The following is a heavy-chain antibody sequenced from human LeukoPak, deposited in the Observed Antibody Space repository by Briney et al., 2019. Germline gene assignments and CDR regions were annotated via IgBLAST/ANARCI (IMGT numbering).Heavy chain of an antibody. CDR3: ARIVGYDFPKAWFDP. J-gene: IGHJ5*02. CDR2: IDWDDDK. D-gene: IGHD3-3*01. V-gene: IGHV2-70*01. Sequence: SGPALVKPTQTLTLTCTFSGFSLSTSGMCESWIRQPPGKALEWLALIDWDDDKYYSTSLKTRLTISKDTSKNQVVLTMTNMDPVDTATYYCARIVGYDFPKAWFDPWGQGTLVTVSS. CDR1: GFSLSTSGMC.